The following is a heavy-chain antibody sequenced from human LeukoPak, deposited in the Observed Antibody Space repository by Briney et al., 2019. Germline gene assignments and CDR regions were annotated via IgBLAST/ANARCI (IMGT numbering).Heavy chain of an antibody. CDR2: IYYRGGT. CDR1: GGAISSVDYY. D-gene: IGHD4-17*01. Sequence: SGTLSLTCTVSGGAISSVDYYWSWIRRPPGKGLEGMGYIYYRGGTYYNPSIKSRVTISVDTSNHHSSLKLSSVTAAATAVYYCARAPEYGDSRYGMDVWGQGTTVTVSS. V-gene: IGHV4-30-4*01. J-gene: IGHJ6*02. CDR3: ARAPEYGDSRYGMDV.